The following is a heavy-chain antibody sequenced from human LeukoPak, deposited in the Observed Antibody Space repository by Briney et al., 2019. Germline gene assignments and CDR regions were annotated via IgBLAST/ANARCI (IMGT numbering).Heavy chain of an antibody. D-gene: IGHD5-18*01. V-gene: IGHV4-31*03. CDR1: GGSISSGGYY. CDR3: ARGPTAVDTAFYYYYYGMDV. J-gene: IGHJ6*02. Sequence: PSQTLSLTCTVSGGSISSGGYYWSWIRQHPGKGLEWIGYIYYSGSTYYNPSLKSRVTISVDTSKNQFSLKLSSVTAADTAVYYCARGPTAVDTAFYYYYYGMDVWGQGTTVTVSS. CDR2: IYYSGST.